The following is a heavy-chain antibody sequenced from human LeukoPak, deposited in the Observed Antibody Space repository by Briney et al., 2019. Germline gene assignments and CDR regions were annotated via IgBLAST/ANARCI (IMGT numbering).Heavy chain of an antibody. D-gene: IGHD6-13*01. Sequence: PSETLSLTCSVSGGSISSSSYSWGWIRQPPGKGLEWIGSIYYSGSTYYNPSLKSRVTISVDTSKNQFSLKLSSVTAADMAVYYCAKDEGPAAGTKDYYFDYWGQGTLVTVSS. CDR2: IYYSGST. CDR1: GGSISSSSYS. J-gene: IGHJ4*02. CDR3: AKDEGPAAGTKDYYFDY. V-gene: IGHV4-39*01.